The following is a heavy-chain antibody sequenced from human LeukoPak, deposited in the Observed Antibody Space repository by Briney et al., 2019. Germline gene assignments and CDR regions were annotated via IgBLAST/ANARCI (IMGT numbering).Heavy chain of an antibody. CDR1: GFTFSSHW. V-gene: IGHV3-7*01. CDR3: ARDHYYGHDWFDR. CDR2: IKQDGSEK. D-gene: IGHD3-10*01. Sequence: GGSLRLSCAASGFTFSSHWMSWVRQPPGKGLEWVANIKQDGSEKYYVDSVKGRFTISKDNAKNSLYLQMNSLRAEDTAVYYCARDHYYGHDWFDRWGQGTLVTVSS. J-gene: IGHJ5*02.